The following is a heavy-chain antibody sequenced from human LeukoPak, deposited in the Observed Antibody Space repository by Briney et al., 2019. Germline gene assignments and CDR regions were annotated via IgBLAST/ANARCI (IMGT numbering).Heavy chain of an antibody. D-gene: IGHD3-3*01. CDR3: ARLVARTTLVGVVNGGTIDF. V-gene: IGHV4-59*08. CDR1: GGSISSYY. CDR2: IYSSGST. Sequence: PSETLSLTCTVSGGSISSYYWSWIRQPPGKGLEWIGYIYSSGSTKYNPSIKSRVTISIDTSKSQFSLRLNSVTAADTAVYYCARLVARTTLVGVVNGGTIDFWGRGTMVTVSS. J-gene: IGHJ3*01.